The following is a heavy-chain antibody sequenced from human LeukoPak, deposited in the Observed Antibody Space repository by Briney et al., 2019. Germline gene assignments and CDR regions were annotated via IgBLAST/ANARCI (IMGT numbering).Heavy chain of an antibody. CDR3: ACTRAAGHFDY. D-gene: IGHD6-13*01. CDR1: GGSISSGSFF. V-gene: IGHV4-61*02. J-gene: IGHJ4*02. Sequence: SQTLSLTCTVSGGSISSGSFFWSWIRQPAGKGLEYIGRIYTSGSTSYKPSLKSRVTISEDTSKNQFSLNLSSVTAADTAVYYCACTRAAGHFDYWGQGTLVTVSS. CDR2: IYTSGST.